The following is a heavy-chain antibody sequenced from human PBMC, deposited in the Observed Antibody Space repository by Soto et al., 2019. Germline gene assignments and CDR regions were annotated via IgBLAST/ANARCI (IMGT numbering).Heavy chain of an antibody. V-gene: IGHV1-69*02. Sequence: QVQLVQSGAEVKKPGSSVKVSCQASGGTFNSYTITWVRQAPGQGLEWMGRIIPILGIPKYAKTLQGRVTITADKTTTTVYIEPSSLKSADTSVYYGSTTAAVYSNYLHLAENFQHWGQGTLVTVSS. J-gene: IGHJ1*01. CDR1: GGTFNSYT. CDR2: IIPILGIP. D-gene: IGHD6-13*01. CDR3: STTAAVYSNYLHLAENFQH.